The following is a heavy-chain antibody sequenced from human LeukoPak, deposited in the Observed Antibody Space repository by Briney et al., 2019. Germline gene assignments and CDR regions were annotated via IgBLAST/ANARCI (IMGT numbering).Heavy chain of an antibody. Sequence: ASVKVSCKASGYTFTDCYIHWVRQVTGQGLKWMGWVDPNSEGTNYAQKFQGRVTMTRDTSISTAYMELSRLRSDDTAVYYCARVRFFYYGMDVWGQGTTVTVSS. D-gene: IGHD3-3*01. J-gene: IGHJ6*02. CDR1: GYTFTDCY. CDR3: ARVRFFYYGMDV. CDR2: VDPNSEGT. V-gene: IGHV1-2*02.